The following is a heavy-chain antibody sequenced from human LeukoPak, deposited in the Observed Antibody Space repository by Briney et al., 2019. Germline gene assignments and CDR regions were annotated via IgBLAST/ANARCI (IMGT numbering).Heavy chain of an antibody. CDR3: ARDLWELQSAFDL. CDR1: GGSISSYY. Sequence: SETLSLTCTVSGGSISSYYWSWIRQPPGKGLEWIGYIYYSGSTNYNPSLMSRVIISVDTSKNQFSLKLRSVTAADTAVYYCARDLWELQSAFDLWGQGTMVTVSS. CDR2: IYYSGST. J-gene: IGHJ3*01. D-gene: IGHD1-26*01. V-gene: IGHV4-59*01.